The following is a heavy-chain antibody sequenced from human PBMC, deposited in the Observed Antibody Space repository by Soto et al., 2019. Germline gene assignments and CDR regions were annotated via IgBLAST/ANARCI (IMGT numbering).Heavy chain of an antibody. CDR3: ARGERYCSSTSCYHYMDV. J-gene: IGHJ6*03. V-gene: IGHV4-34*01. Sequence: QVQLQQWGAGLLKPSETLSLTCAVYGGSFSGYYWSWIRQPPGKGLEWIGEINHSGSTNYNPSLKSRVTISVDTSKNQFSLKLSSVTAADTAVYYCARGERYCSSTSCYHYMDVWGKGTTVTVSS. D-gene: IGHD2-2*01. CDR2: INHSGST. CDR1: GGSFSGYY.